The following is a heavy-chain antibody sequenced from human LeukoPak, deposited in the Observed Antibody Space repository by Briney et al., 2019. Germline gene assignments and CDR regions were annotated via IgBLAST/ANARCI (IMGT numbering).Heavy chain of an antibody. CDR1: GFTFSTYW. Sequence: GGSLRLSCAPSGFTFSTYWMSWVRQAPGKGLEWVANIKQDGSEKYYVDSVKGRFTISRDNAKNSLYLQMNSLRAEDTAMYYCARDSAGNDYWGQGTLVTVSS. J-gene: IGHJ4*02. D-gene: IGHD6-13*01. CDR3: ARDSAGNDY. V-gene: IGHV3-7*01. CDR2: IKQDGSEK.